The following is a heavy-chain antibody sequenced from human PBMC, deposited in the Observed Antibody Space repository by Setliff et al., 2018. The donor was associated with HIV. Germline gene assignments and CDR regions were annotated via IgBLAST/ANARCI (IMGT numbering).Heavy chain of an antibody. J-gene: IGHJ4*02. Sequence: PGGSLRLSCEASGFTFSTYSMNWVRQAPGKGLEWVSSISSSSRSIYYADSVKGRFTISRDNAKTSLYMQMNSLRAADTTVYYCARGEPTILIETAASFAYWGQGTLVTVSS. CDR1: GFTFSTYS. D-gene: IGHD6-13*01. CDR2: ISSSSRSI. CDR3: ARGEPTILIETAASFAY. V-gene: IGHV3-21*01.